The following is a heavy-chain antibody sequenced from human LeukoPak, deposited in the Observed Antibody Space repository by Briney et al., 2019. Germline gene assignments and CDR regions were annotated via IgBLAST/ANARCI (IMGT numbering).Heavy chain of an antibody. V-gene: IGHV3-53*01. Sequence: GGTLRLSCAASGVTVSSKYMSWVRQPPGKGLEWVSTLYSNGNTYYADSVKGRFTISRDNSKNTLSLQMNSLRAEDTAVYYCAKDTRMDVWGQGTTVTVSS. J-gene: IGHJ6*02. CDR2: LYSNGNT. CDR3: AKDTRMDV. CDR1: GVTVSSKY.